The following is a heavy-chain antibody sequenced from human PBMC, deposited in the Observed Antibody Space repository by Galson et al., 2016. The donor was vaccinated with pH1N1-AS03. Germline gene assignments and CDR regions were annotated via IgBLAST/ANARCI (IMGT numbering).Heavy chain of an antibody. CDR1: GFTFSKYA. D-gene: IGHD3-22*01. Sequence: SLRLSCAASGFTFSKYAMSWVRQAPGKGLEWVAGISWNNESISYADSLKGRFTISRDNAKNSLYLQMDSLTTEDTALYYCAARYYYETSAYYLLDPFHIWGQGTKVTVSS. V-gene: IGHV3-9*01. J-gene: IGHJ3*02. CDR2: ISWNNESI. CDR3: AARYYYETSAYYLLDPFHI.